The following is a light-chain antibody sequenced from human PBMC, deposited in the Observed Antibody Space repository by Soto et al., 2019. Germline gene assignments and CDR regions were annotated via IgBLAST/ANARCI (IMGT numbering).Light chain of an antibody. J-gene: IGKJ1*01. CDR2: GAS. CDR1: QYINTR. Sequence: EIVLTQSPATRSSFPGDRVTLSCRASQYINTRLAWYQHRPGQAPRLLIYGASSRATGIPDRFSGSGSGTDFTLTISRLEPEDFAVYYCQQYGSSPRTFGQGTKVDI. V-gene: IGKV3-20*01. CDR3: QQYGSSPRT.